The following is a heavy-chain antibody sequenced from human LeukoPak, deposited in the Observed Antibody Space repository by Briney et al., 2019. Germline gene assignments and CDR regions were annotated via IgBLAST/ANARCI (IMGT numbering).Heavy chain of an antibody. D-gene: IGHD5-12*01. CDR2: IDPYTGNT. J-gene: IGHJ1*01. Sequence: GASVTVSCKASGYNFVVYYLHWVRQAPGQGLEWMAWIDPYTGNTHYAQKFQGRITVTRDTSLSTTYMELNWLTSDDTALYYCAREYSASEHWGQGTLVTVSS. CDR3: AREYSASEH. CDR1: GYNFVVYY. V-gene: IGHV1-2*02.